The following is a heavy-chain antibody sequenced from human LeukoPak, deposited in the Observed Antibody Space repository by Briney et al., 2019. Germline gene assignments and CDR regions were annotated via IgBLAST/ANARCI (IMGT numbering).Heavy chain of an antibody. Sequence: PGRSLRLSCAASGFTFSSYGTHWVRQAPGKGLEWVAVISYDGSNKYYADSVKGRFTISRDNSKNTLYLQMNSLRAEDTAVYYCAKDGYSYYFDYWGQGTLVTVSS. CDR3: AKDGYSYYFDY. J-gene: IGHJ4*02. CDR2: ISYDGSNK. V-gene: IGHV3-30*18. D-gene: IGHD5-24*01. CDR1: GFTFSSYG.